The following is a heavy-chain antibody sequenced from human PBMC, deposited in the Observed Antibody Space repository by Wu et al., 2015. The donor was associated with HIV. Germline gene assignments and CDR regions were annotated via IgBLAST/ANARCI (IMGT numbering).Heavy chain of an antibody. CDR2: ISAYNGNT. J-gene: IGHJ6*02. CDR1: GYTFTSYG. V-gene: IGHV1-18*01. Sequence: QVQLVQSGAEVKKPGASVKVSCKASGYTFTSYGISWVRQAPGQGLEWMGWISAYNGNTNYAQKLQGRVTMTTDTSTSTAYMELRSLRSDDTAVYYCAVNSSSWYDTSMDYYGMDVWGQGTTVTVSS. CDR3: AVNSSSWYDTSMDYYGMDV. D-gene: IGHD6-13*01.